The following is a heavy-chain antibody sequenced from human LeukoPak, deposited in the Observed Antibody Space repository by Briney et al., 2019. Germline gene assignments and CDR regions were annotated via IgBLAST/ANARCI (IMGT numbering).Heavy chain of an antibody. V-gene: IGHV1-46*01. D-gene: IGHD5-18*01. Sequence: ASVKVSCKASGYTFTGYWMHWVRQAPGQGPEWMGVISPSGGSTIYAQKFMGRVTLTRDMSTSTDYLELSRLRSDDTAVYYCAREGGYSYGADNWFDPWGQGTLVTVSS. CDR2: ISPSGGST. CDR1: GYTFTGYW. CDR3: AREGGYSYGADNWFDP. J-gene: IGHJ5*02.